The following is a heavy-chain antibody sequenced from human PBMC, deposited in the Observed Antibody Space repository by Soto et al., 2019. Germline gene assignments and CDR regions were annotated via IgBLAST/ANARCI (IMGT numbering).Heavy chain of an antibody. CDR2: IYYRGST. CDR1: GGSISSGDYY. J-gene: IGHJ6*02. Sequence: QVQLQESGPGLVKPSQTLSLTCTVSGGSISSGDYYWSWIRQPPGKGLEWIGYIYYRGSTYYNPSLQSRVTISVDTSKNQFSLKLSSVTAADTAVYYWARVPFLEWGYYYYGMDVWGQGTTVTVSS. V-gene: IGHV4-30-4*01. CDR3: ARVPFLEWGYYYYGMDV. D-gene: IGHD3-3*01.